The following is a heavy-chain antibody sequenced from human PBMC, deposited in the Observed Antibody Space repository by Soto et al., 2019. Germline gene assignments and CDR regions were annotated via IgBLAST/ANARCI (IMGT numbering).Heavy chain of an antibody. CDR2: VYDSGST. CDR1: GGSISSSSYY. V-gene: IGHV4-39*07. CDR3: ARVPDY. Sequence: PSETLSLTCTVSGGSISSSSYYWGWIRQPPGKGLEWIGSVYDSGSTYYNPSLKSRVTISVDTSKNQFSLKLSSVTAADTAVYYCARVPDYWGQGTLVTVSS. J-gene: IGHJ4*02.